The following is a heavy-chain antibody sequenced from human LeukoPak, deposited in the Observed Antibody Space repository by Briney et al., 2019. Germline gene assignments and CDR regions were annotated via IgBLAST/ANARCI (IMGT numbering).Heavy chain of an antibody. Sequence: SETLSLTCTVSGYSISSGYYWGWIRQPPGKGLEWIGSIYHSGSTYYNPSLKSRVTISVGTSKNQFSLKLSSVTAADTAVYYCARYHYDSSGYYYVVDYWGQGTLVTVSS. V-gene: IGHV4-38-2*02. J-gene: IGHJ4*02. CDR3: ARYHYDSSGYYYVVDY. CDR1: GYSISSGYY. CDR2: IYHSGST. D-gene: IGHD3-22*01.